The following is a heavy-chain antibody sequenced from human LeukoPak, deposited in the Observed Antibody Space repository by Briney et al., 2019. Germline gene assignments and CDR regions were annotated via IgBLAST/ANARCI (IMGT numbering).Heavy chain of an antibody. Sequence: GASVKVSCKASGYTFTSYGISWVRQAPGQGLEWMGWISAYNGNTNYAQKLQGRVTMTTDTSTSTAYMELRSLRSDDTAVYYCARVGSRLWFGGSFDYCGPGTLVTVSS. J-gene: IGHJ4*02. CDR2: ISAYNGNT. D-gene: IGHD3-10*01. CDR3: ARVGSRLWFGGSFDY. CDR1: GYTFTSYG. V-gene: IGHV1-18*01.